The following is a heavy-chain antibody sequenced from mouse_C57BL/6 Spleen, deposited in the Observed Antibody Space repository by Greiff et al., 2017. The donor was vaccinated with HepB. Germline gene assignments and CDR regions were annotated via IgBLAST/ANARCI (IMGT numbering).Heavy chain of an antibody. V-gene: IGHV1-64*01. Sequence: QVQLQQPGAELVKPGASVKLSCKASGYTFTSYWMHWVKQRPGQGLEWIGMINPNSGSTNYNEKFKSKASLTVDKTSSTAYMQLSSLTSADSAFYYCSRRGDYDCFDVWGTGTTVTVSS. J-gene: IGHJ1*03. CDR2: INPNSGST. CDR3: SRRGDYDCFDV. D-gene: IGHD2-4*01. CDR1: GYTFTSYW.